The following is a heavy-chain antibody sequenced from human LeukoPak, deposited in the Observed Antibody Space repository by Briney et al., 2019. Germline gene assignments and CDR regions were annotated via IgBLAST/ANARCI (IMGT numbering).Heavy chain of an antibody. J-gene: IGHJ5*02. D-gene: IGHD4-11*01. Sequence: PSETLSLTCAVYGGSFGVYYWLWVRQPPGKGLEWIGEINHSGRTNYNPSLKSRVTISVDTSKNKFSLKLTSVTAADTAVYYCARDGGSSNYWFDPWGQGTLVTVPS. CDR3: ARDGGSSNYWFDP. V-gene: IGHV4-34*01. CDR2: INHSGRT. CDR1: GGSFGVYY.